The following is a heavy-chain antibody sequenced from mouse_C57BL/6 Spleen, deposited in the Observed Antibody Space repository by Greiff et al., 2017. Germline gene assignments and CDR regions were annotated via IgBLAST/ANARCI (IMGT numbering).Heavy chain of an antibody. J-gene: IGHJ2*01. CDR2: IDPSDSYT. CDR1: GYTFTSYW. D-gene: IGHD1-1*01. Sequence: QVQLKEPGAELVMPGASVKLSCKASGYTFTSYWMHWVKQRPGQGLEWIGEIDPSDSYTNYNQKFKGKSTLTVDKSSSTAYMQLSSLTSEDSAVYYCARSYYGSSRYYFDYWGQGTTLTVSS. V-gene: IGHV1-69*01. CDR3: ARSYYGSSRYYFDY.